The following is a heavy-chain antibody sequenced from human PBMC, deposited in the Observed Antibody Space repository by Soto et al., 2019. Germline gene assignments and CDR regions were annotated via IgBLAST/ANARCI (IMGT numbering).Heavy chain of an antibody. CDR2: IYYSGST. J-gene: IGHJ4*02. V-gene: IGHV4-31*03. Sequence: QVQLQESGPGLVKPSQTLSLTCTVSGGSISSGGYYWSWIRQHPGKGLEWIGYIYYSGSTYYNPSLKSRVTISVDTSKNQFSLKLSSVTAADTAVYYCARNLRTYGSEKHYFDYWGQGTLVTVSS. CDR3: ARNLRTYGSEKHYFDY. CDR1: GGSISSGGYY. D-gene: IGHD3-10*01.